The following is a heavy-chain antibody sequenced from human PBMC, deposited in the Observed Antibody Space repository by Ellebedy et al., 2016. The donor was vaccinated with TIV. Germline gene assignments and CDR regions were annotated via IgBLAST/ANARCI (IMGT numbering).Heavy chain of an antibody. D-gene: IGHD1-26*01. V-gene: IGHV3-11*01. CDR3: VRDDDEREPRRHADY. J-gene: IGHJ4*02. CDR2: TTKSGSAT. Sequence: PGGSLRLSCAASGFIFRDYVINWYRQAPGKGLEWVSYTTKSGSATDYADSVKGRFTVSRDNAKDLVYLQMSRLRDEDTAVYYCVRDDDEREPRRHADYWGQGTLVIVSA. CDR1: GFIFRDYV.